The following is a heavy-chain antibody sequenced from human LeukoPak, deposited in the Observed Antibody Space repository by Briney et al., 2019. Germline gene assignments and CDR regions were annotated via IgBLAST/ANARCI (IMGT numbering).Heavy chain of an antibody. J-gene: IGHJ4*02. Sequence: ASVKVSCKASGGTFSSYAISWVRQAPGQGLEWMGWISAYNGNTTYAQKLQGRVTMTTDTSTSTAYMELRSLRSDDTAVYYCARGQRGYSYGYGSGYWGQGTLVTVSS. V-gene: IGHV1-18*01. CDR2: ISAYNGNT. CDR3: ARGQRGYSYGYGSGY. CDR1: GGTFSSYA. D-gene: IGHD5-18*01.